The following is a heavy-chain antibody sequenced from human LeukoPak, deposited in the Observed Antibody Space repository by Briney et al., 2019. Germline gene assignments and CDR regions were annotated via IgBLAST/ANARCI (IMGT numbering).Heavy chain of an antibody. J-gene: IGHJ4*02. Sequence: GESLTLSCAASGFSFSNYAMNWVRQAPAQGMELVSGVIGSGGSTKYKDSVKGRFTISRDNSKNTLYLQMSSLRVEDTAVYYCAKDRVFGILIGGGFDYWGQGTQLIVSS. CDR1: GFSFSNYA. CDR2: VIGSGGST. V-gene: IGHV3-23*01. D-gene: IGHD3-3*01. CDR3: AKDRVFGILIGGGFDY.